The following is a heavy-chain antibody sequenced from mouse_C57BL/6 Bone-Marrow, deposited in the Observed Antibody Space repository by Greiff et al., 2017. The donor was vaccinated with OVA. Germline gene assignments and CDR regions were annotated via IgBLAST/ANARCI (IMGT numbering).Heavy chain of an antibody. D-gene: IGHD4-1*01. J-gene: IGHJ4*01. CDR2: IYPSDSET. CDR1: GYTFTSYW. CDR3: ERVWDVEAMDY. Sequence: VQLQQPGAELVRPGSSVKLSCKASGYTFTSYWMDWVKQRPGQGLEWIGNIYPSDSETHYNQKFKDKATLTVDKSSSTAYMQLSSLTSEDSAVYYCERVWDVEAMDYWGQGTSVTVSS. V-gene: IGHV1-61*01.